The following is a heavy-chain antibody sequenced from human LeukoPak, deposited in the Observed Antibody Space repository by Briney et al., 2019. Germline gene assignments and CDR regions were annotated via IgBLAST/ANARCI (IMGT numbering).Heavy chain of an antibody. CDR3: AREAFVVVPAADDY. CDR1: GFTFSSYW. D-gene: IGHD2-2*01. Sequence: GGSLRLSCAASGFTFSSYWMSWVRQAPGKGLEWVANIKQDGSEKYYVDSVKGRFTISRDNAKNSLYLQMNSLRAEDTAVYYCAREAFVVVPAADDYWGQGTLVTVSS. J-gene: IGHJ4*02. CDR2: IKQDGSEK. V-gene: IGHV3-7*01.